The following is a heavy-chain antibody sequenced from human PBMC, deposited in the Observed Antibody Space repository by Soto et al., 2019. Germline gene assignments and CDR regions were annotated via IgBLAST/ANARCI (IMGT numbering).Heavy chain of an antibody. CDR3: ARGGKEAIQLTTVTTGYWCFDL. CDR1: GGSFSGYY. Sequence: QVQLQQWGAGLLKPSETLSLTCAVYGGSFSGYYWSWIRQPPGKGLEWIGEINHSGSTNYNPSLKSRVTISVDTSKNQFSLKLSSVTAADTAVYYCARGGKEAIQLTTVTTGYWCFDLWGRGTLVTVSS. V-gene: IGHV4-34*01. J-gene: IGHJ2*01. D-gene: IGHD4-17*01. CDR2: INHSGST.